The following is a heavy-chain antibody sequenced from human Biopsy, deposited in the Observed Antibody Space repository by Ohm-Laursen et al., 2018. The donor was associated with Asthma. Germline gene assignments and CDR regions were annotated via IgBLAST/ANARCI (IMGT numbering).Heavy chain of an antibody. V-gene: IGHV3-33*01. Sequence: SLRLSCAASGFTFSSYGMHWVRQAPGKGLEWVALIWNDGNKNYYADSVKGRFTISRDNSKNMLYLQMNSLRAEDTAVYYCARESSVAGSSDFDYWGQGTLVTVSS. D-gene: IGHD6-19*01. J-gene: IGHJ4*02. CDR1: GFTFSSYG. CDR2: IWNDGNKN. CDR3: ARESSVAGSSDFDY.